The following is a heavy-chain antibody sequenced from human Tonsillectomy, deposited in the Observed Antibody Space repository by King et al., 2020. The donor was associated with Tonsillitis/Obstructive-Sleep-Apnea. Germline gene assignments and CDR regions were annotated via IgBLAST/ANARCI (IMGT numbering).Heavy chain of an antibody. J-gene: IGHJ6*02. CDR3: ASSGYSYGHGYYYGMDV. Sequence: VQLVESGGGLVQPGGSLRLSCAASGFTSSNFWMSWVRQAPGKGLEWVANIKQDGSEKNYVGSVKGRFTISRDSAKNSLYLQMNSLRAEDTAVYYCASSGYSYGHGYYYGMDVWGQGTTVIVSS. CDR2: IKQDGSEK. CDR1: GFTSSNFW. V-gene: IGHV3-7*03. D-gene: IGHD5-18*01.